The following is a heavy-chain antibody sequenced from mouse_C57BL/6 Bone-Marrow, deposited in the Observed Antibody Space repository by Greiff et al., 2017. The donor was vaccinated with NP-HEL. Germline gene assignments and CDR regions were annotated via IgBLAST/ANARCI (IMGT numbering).Heavy chain of an antibody. CDR2: ISDGGSYT. V-gene: IGHV5-4*01. J-gene: IGHJ3*01. CDR1: GFTFSSYA. Sequence: EVKLVESGGGLVKPGGSLKLSCAASGFTFSSYAMSWVRQTPEKRLEWVATISDGGSYTYYPDNVKGRFTISRDNAKNNLYLQMSHLKSEDTAMYYCARDTSNPYWGQGTLVTVSA. CDR3: ARDTSNPY. D-gene: IGHD2-5*01.